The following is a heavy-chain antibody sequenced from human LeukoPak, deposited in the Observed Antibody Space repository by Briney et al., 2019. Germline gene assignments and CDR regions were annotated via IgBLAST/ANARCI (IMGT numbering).Heavy chain of an antibody. D-gene: IGHD4-17*01. CDR1: GFTFSSHA. CDR2: ISSSGGNT. CDR3: AKDLYGDYDFGY. V-gene: IGHV3-23*01. Sequence: PGGSLRLSCAASGFTFSSHAMNWVRQAPGKGLEWVSGISSSGGNTYYADSVKGRFTISRDNSKNTLYLQMNSLRAEDTAVYYCAKDLYGDYDFGYWGQGTLVTVSS. J-gene: IGHJ4*02.